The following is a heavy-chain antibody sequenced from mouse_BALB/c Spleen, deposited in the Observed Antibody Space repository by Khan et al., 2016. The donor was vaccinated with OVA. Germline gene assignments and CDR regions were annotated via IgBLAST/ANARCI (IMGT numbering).Heavy chain of an antibody. CDR3: ARQPYYHYYVMDY. Sequence: QVQLKHSGPGLVAPSQSLSITCTISGFSLTNYGVHWVRQPPGKGLEWLVVIWSDGTTTYDSARKSRLTISKDNSKSHVFLKMDSLQTDDTAMYYCARQPYYHYYVMDYWGQGTSVTVSS. V-gene: IGHV2-6-1*01. CDR2: IWSDGTT. J-gene: IGHJ4*01. CDR1: GFSLTNYG. D-gene: IGHD2-10*01.